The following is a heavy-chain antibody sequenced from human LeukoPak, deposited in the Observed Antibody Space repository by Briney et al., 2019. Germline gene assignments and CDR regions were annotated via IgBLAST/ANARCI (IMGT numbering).Heavy chain of an antibody. CDR3: ARAEGSGSSFDY. D-gene: IGHD3-10*01. CDR2: ISSSGSPI. V-gene: IGHV3-48*03. J-gene: IGHJ4*02. Sequence: GGSLRLSCVASGITLSGYEMNWVRQAPGKGLEWVSYISSSGSPIYYADSVKGRFTISRDNAKNSLYLQMNSLRVEDTAVYYCARAEGSGSSFDYWGQGTLVTVSS. CDR1: GITLSGYE.